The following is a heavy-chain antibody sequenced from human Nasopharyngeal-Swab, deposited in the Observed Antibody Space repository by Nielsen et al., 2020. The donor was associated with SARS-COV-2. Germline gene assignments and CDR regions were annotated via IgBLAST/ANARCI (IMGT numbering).Heavy chain of an antibody. J-gene: IGHJ4*02. Sequence: VRQAPGKGLEWVGLISYDGANKHYADSVKGRISISRNNSNNTLYLEMNTLRPGDTAIYYCARVSSKRFTFDYWGQGALVTVSS. CDR3: ARVSSKRFTFDY. CDR2: ISYDGANK. V-gene: IGHV3-30-3*01. D-gene: IGHD3-16*01.